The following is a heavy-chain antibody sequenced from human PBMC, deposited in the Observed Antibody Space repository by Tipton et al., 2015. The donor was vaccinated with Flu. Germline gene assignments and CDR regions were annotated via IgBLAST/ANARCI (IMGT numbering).Heavy chain of an antibody. Sequence: GLVKPSGTLSLTCAVSGGSISSSNWWSWVRQPPGKGLEWIGEIYHSGSTSYNPSLKSRVTISVDKSKNQFSLNLSSVTAADTAVYYCARRPYYYGGSAFDIWGQGTVVTVSS. CDR3: ARRPYYYGGSAFDI. D-gene: IGHD3-10*01. V-gene: IGHV4-4*02. J-gene: IGHJ3*02. CDR1: GGSISSSNW. CDR2: IYHSGST.